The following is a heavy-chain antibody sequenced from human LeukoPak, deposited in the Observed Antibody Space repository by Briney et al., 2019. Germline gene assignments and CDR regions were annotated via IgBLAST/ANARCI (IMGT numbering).Heavy chain of an antibody. D-gene: IGHD5-12*01. Sequence: GGSLRLSCAASGFTFSSYAMHWVRQAPGKGLEWVAVISYDGSNKYYADSVKGRFTISRDNSKNTLYLQMNSLRAEDTAVYYCAKSAPGGYQWFDYWGQGTLVTVSS. CDR1: GFTFSSYA. CDR3: AKSAPGGYQWFDY. J-gene: IGHJ4*02. V-gene: IGHV3-30*04. CDR2: ISYDGSNK.